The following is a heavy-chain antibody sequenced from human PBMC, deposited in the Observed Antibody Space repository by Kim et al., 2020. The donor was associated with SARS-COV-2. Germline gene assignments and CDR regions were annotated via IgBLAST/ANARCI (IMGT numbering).Heavy chain of an antibody. V-gene: IGHV4-39*01. CDR3: ARTVGGLGSYQGALDV. J-gene: IGHJ6*02. D-gene: IGHD3-10*01. Sequence: PSLQSRVTISVDTAKNQFSLRLNSVTAADTAIFYCARTVGGLGSYQGALDVWGQGTTVTVSS.